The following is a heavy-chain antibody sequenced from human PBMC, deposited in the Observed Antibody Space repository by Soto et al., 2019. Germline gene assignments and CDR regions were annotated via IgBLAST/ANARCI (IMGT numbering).Heavy chain of an antibody. D-gene: IGHD3-16*01. CDR3: ARLGDTWEILDYYYGMDV. V-gene: IGHV4-4*02. CDR1: GGSISSSNW. CDR2: IYHSGST. Sequence: SETLSLTCAVSGGSISSSNWWSWVRQPPGKGLEWIGEIYHSGSTNYNPSLKSRVTISVDKSKNQFSLKLSSVTAADTAVYYCARLGDTWEILDYYYGMDVWGQGTTVTVSS. J-gene: IGHJ6*02.